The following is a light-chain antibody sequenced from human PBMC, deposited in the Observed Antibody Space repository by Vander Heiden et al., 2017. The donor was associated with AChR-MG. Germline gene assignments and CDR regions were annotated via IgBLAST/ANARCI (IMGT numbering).Light chain of an antibody. CDR1: QTFSST. Sequence: EIVMTQSPATLSVSPGERATLSCRASQTFSSTLAWYQQKPGQAPRLLIYGASTRATGIPARFSGSESGTEFTLTISSLQPEDFAVYYCQQHNSWPYTFGQGTKLEIK. CDR3: QQHNSWPYT. CDR2: GAS. V-gene: IGKV3-15*01. J-gene: IGKJ2*01.